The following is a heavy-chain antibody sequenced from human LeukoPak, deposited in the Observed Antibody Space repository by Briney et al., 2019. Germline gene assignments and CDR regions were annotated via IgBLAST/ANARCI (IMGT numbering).Heavy chain of an antibody. CDR3: ARDLRGMVDY. Sequence: PSETLSLTCAVSGGSISSSHWWSWVRQPPGKGLEWIGEIYHSGSTNYNPSLRSRVTISVDKSNNQFSLKLSSVTAADTAVYYCARDLRGMVDYWGQGTPVTVSS. J-gene: IGHJ4*02. CDR2: IYHSGST. D-gene: IGHD3-16*01. V-gene: IGHV4-4*02. CDR1: GGSISSSHW.